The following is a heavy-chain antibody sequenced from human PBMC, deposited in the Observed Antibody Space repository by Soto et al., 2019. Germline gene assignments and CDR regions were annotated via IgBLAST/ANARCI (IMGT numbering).Heavy chain of an antibody. CDR1: GGSFSGYY. J-gene: IGHJ4*02. Sequence: SETLSLTCAVYGGSFSGYYWSWIRQPPGKGLEWIGEINHSGSTNYNPSLKSRVTISVDTSKNQFSLKLSSVTAADTAVYYCEAGFYGSGSYIGPAPGPYWGQGTLVTVSS. D-gene: IGHD3-10*01. CDR2: INHSGST. CDR3: EAGFYGSGSYIGPAPGPY. V-gene: IGHV4-34*01.